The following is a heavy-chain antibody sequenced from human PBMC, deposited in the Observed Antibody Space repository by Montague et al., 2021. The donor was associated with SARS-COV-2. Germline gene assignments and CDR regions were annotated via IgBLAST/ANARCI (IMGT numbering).Heavy chain of an antibody. J-gene: IGHJ3*02. CDR3: AKDYYFGAFDI. CDR2: ISWNSGSR. Sequence: SLRLSCAASGFTFDDYAMHWVRQTPGKGLEWVSGISWNSGSRGYADSVKRRFTIYRDNAKNSLYLQMNSLRTEDTAFYYCAKDYYFGAFDIWGQGTMVTVSS. V-gene: IGHV3-9*01. D-gene: IGHD3-10*01. CDR1: GFTFDDYA.